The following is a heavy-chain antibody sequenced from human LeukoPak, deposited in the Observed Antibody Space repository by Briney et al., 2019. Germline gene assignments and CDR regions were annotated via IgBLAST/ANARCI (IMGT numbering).Heavy chain of an antibody. J-gene: IGHJ4*02. D-gene: IGHD5-24*01. CDR2: ISSSSSTI. V-gene: IGHV3-48*04. CDR3: ARRRDGYNRGIDY. CDR1: GFTFSSYS. Sequence: GGSLRLSCAASGFTFSSYSMNWVRQAPGKGLEWVSYISSSSSTIYYADSEKGRFTISRDNAKNSLYLQMNSLRAEDTAVYYCARRRDGYNRGIDYWGQGTLVTVSS.